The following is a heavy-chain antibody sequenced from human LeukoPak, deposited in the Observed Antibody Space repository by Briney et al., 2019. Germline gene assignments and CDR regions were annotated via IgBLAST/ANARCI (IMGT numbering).Heavy chain of an antibody. CDR2: ISAYNGNT. V-gene: IGHV1-18*01. CDR3: AVARRGHRAAGGEAKGYVDY. J-gene: IGHJ4*02. Sequence: ASVKVSCSASGYTFTRHGNSWLRLAPGPGHEWMGWISAYNGNTNYAQKLRGRVTMTTDTSTSTAYMKLRSLRCDDTAVYYCAVARRGHRAAGGEAKGYVDYWGQGTLGTVSS. D-gene: IGHD2-21*01. CDR1: GYTFTRHG.